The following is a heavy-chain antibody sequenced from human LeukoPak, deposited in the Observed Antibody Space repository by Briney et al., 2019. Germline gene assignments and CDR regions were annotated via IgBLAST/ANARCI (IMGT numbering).Heavy chain of an antibody. V-gene: IGHV3-30*03. CDR2: ISYDGSNK. CDR3: ARGYSGYDRVDY. CDR1: GFTFSSYG. Sequence: GGSLRLSCAASGFTFSSYGMHWVRQAPGKGLEWVAVISYDGSNKYYADSVKGRFTISRDNSKNTLYLQMNSLRAEDTAVYYCARGYSGYDRVDYWGQGTLVTVSS. D-gene: IGHD5-12*01. J-gene: IGHJ4*02.